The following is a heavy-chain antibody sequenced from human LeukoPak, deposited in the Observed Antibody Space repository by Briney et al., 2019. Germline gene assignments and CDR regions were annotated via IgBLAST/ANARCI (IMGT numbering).Heavy chain of an antibody. Sequence: GGSLRLSCAASGFTFSSYAMHWVRKAPGKGLEWVAVISYDGSNKYHADSVKGRFTISRDNSKNTLYLQMNSLRAEDTAVYYCARGDYYDSSGYLGYWGQGTLVTVSS. J-gene: IGHJ4*02. CDR2: ISYDGSNK. CDR3: ARGDYYDSSGYLGY. CDR1: GFTFSSYA. V-gene: IGHV3-30-3*01. D-gene: IGHD3-22*01.